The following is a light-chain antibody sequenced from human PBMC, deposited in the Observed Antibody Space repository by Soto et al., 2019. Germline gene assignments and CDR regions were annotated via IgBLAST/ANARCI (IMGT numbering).Light chain of an antibody. J-gene: IGLJ3*02. Sequence: QSALTQPASVSGSPGQSITISCTGTSSDIGDYNYVSWYQQYPGKVPKLVIYDVSHRPSGVSNRFSGSKSGNTASLTISGLQAEDEDDYYCSSSTTTTSLVVFGGGTKVTVL. CDR2: DVS. V-gene: IGLV2-14*01. CDR3: SSSTTTTSLVV. CDR1: SSDIGDYNY.